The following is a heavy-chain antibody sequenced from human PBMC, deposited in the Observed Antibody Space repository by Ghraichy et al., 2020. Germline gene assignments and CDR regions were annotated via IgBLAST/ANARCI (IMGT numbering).Heavy chain of an antibody. CDR1: GFTFSEYY. CDR2: ISSSGSTI. Sequence: LSLTCAASGFTFSEYYMSWIRQAPGKGLEWVSYISSSGSTIYYADSLKGRFTISRDNAKNSLYLQMNSLRAEDTAVYYCASGVDTAMVTIPYWGQGTLVTVSS. D-gene: IGHD5-18*01. CDR3: ASGVDTAMVTIPY. J-gene: IGHJ4*02. V-gene: IGHV3-11*01.